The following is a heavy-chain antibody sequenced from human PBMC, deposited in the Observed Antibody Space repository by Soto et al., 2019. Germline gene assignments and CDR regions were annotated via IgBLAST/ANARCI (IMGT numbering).Heavy chain of an antibody. CDR1: AFTFDTYT. V-gene: IGHV3-30*04. J-gene: IGHJ6*02. CDR3: ARAHRVVTTYYSGLDV. Sequence: HLVESGGGVGQPGRSLKLSCAAAAFTFDTYTMHCVRQAPGKWLEWLAVISFDGRNKDYADSGKGRFTIARNNSEYTRDLKMNSLRSEDTAVYYCARAHRVVTTYYSGLDVWGQGTTVTLSS. CDR2: ISFDGRNK. D-gene: IGHD3-22*01.